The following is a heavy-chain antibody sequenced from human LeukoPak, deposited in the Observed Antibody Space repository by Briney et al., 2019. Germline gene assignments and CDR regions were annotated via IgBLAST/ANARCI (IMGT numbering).Heavy chain of an antibody. CDR2: IYYSGST. Sequence: SETLSLTCTVSGGSISSGGYYWSWIRQHPGKGLEWIGSIYYSGSTNYNPSLQGRVTISLDTSRNQFSLKLSSVTAADTAVYYCASGDNDPLFDYWGQGTRVTVSS. CDR3: ASGDNDPLFDY. CDR1: GGSISSGGYY. V-gene: IGHV4-31*03. D-gene: IGHD1-1*01. J-gene: IGHJ4*02.